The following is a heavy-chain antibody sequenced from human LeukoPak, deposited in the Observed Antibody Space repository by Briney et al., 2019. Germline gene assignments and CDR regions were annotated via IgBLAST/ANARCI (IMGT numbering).Heavy chain of an antibody. V-gene: IGHV3-74*01. Sequence: GGSLRLSCAASGFTFSTYWMHWVRQAPGKGLVWVSRIYSDEKTAGYADSVKGRFTISKDNAANTLYLQMNSLTAEDTAVYYCAGVGGASPFFAYGGRGARATVSS. CDR3: AGVGGASPFFAY. J-gene: IGHJ4*02. CDR1: GFTFSTYW. CDR2: IYSDEKTA. D-gene: IGHD2-15*01.